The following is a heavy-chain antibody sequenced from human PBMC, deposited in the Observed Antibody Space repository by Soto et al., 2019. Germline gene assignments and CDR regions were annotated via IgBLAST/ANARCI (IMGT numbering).Heavy chain of an antibody. D-gene: IGHD3-3*01. CDR1: GYTFTSYD. CDR3: ARVDVLRFLEWLI. V-gene: IGHV1-8*01. Sequence: ASVKVSCKASGYTFTSYDINWVRQATGQGLEWMGWMNPNSGNTGHAQKFQGRVTMTRNTSISTAYMELRSLRSDDTAVYYCARVDVLRFLEWLIWGQGTLVTVSS. J-gene: IGHJ4*02. CDR2: MNPNSGNT.